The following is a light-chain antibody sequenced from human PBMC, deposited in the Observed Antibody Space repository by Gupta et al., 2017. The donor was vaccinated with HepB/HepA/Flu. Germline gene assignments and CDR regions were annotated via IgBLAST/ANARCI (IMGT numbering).Light chain of an antibody. Sequence: QSVLTQPPSVSGATGQRVTISCTGSSSNIGAGSDVHWYQQLPGTAPKLLIYANNNRPSGVPDRFSGSKSDTSASLAITGLRAEDEADYYCQSYDSSLSGSHFFGTGTKVTVL. V-gene: IGLV1-40*01. CDR1: SSNIGAGSD. J-gene: IGLJ1*01. CDR3: QSYDSSLSGSHF. CDR2: ANN.